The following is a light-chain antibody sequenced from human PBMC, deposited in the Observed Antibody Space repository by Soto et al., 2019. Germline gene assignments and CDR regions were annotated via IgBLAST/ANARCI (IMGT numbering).Light chain of an antibody. CDR2: DTS. J-gene: IGKJ5*01. CDR3: QQYSNWPPIT. CDR1: QSVSIH. V-gene: IGKV3-15*01. Sequence: ETVMTQSPGTLSVSLGESATLXXRASQSVSIHLAWYQQKPGQAPRLXXYDTSTRATGIPARFSGSGSGTEFTLTISSLQSEDFAVYYCQQYSNWPPITFGQGTRLEIK.